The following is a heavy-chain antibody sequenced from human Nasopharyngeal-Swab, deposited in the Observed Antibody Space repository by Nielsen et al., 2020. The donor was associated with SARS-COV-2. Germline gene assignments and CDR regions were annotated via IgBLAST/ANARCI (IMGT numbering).Heavy chain of an antibody. CDR2: ITAANGKT. D-gene: IGHD2-15*01. CDR3: VRDDGRSWLLDY. V-gene: IGHV1-3*01. CDR1: GYPLINQA. J-gene: IGHJ4*02. Sequence: ASVKVSCKAYGYPLINQAMHWVRQAPGQRLEWMGWITAANGKTEYSQKFHDRLTLTTDTSANTAYMDLSSLRSEDTAVYYCVRDDGRSWLLDYWGQGTLVTVSS.